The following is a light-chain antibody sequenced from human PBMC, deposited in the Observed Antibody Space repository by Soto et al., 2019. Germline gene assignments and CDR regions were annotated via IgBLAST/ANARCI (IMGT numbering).Light chain of an antibody. CDR1: GFNIGAGTA. CDR3: HTYDSSLSGLYG. J-gene: IGLJ1*01. CDR2: STT. Sequence: QAFLKDAPSISRASWPECALPGPGSGFNIGAGTAVQWCHQLQATDPKLLIYSTTNPPSGVPDRFSGSKTGASASLAISGVKTEDEGDYYCHTYDSSLSGLYGCGTGTKV. V-gene: IGLV1-40*03.